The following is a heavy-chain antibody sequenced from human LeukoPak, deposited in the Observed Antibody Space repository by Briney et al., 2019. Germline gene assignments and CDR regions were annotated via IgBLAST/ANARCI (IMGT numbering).Heavy chain of an antibody. CDR2: IYYSGST. V-gene: IGHV4-39*07. J-gene: IGHJ3*02. Sequence: PSETLSLTCTVSGGSISSSSYYWGWIRQPPGKGLEWIGSIYYSGSTYYNPSLKSRVTMSVDTSKNQFSLKLSSVTAADTAVYYCARGHYDPFDIWGQGTMVTVSS. D-gene: IGHD3-3*01. CDR1: GGSISSSSYY. CDR3: ARGHYDPFDI.